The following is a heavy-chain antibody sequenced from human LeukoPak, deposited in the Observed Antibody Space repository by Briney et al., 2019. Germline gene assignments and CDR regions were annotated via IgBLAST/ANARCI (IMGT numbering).Heavy chain of an antibody. V-gene: IGHV4-61*02. J-gene: IGHJ4*02. D-gene: IGHD3-9*01. CDR3: ARLYYDILTGYCYFDY. Sequence: SETLSLTCTVSGGSISSGSYYWSWIRQPAGKGLEWIGRIYTSGGTNYNPSLKSRVTISVDTSKNQFSLKLSSVTAADTAVYYCARLYYDILTGYCYFDYWGQGTLVTVSS. CDR1: GGSISSGSYY. CDR2: IYTSGGT.